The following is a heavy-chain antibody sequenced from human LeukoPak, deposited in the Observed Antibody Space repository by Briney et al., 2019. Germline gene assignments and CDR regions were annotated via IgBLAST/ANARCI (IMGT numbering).Heavy chain of an antibody. CDR1: GGTFSSYA. CDR2: IIPIFGTA. V-gene: IGHV1-69*13. D-gene: IGHD3/OR15-3a*01. Sequence: GASVKVSCKASGGTFSSYAISWVRQAPGQGLEWMGGIIPIFGTANYAQKFQGRVTITADESTSTAYMELSSLRSEDTAVYYCARGPNPLGLRMSYWGQGTLVTVSS. CDR3: ARGPNPLGLRMSY. J-gene: IGHJ4*02.